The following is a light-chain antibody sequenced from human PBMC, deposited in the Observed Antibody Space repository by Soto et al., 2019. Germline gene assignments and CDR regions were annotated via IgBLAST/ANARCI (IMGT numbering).Light chain of an antibody. Sequence: EIVLTQSPDTLSLSPGERATLSCRASQSVNRGFLAWYQLKHGQAPRLLIYGASSRATGVPDRFSGSGSGTDLTIEISRVETDDVGIYYCMQSTQLPPTFGQGTRLEIK. CDR2: GAS. V-gene: IGKV3-20*01. J-gene: IGKJ5*01. CDR3: MQSTQLPPT. CDR1: QSVNRGF.